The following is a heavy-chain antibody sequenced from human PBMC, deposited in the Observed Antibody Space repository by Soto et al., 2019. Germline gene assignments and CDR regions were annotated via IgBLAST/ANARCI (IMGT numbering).Heavy chain of an antibody. J-gene: IGHJ6*04. CDR2: ISYDGSNK. V-gene: IGHV3-30-3*01. Sequence: GCSLRLSCAASGFTFSSYAMRLVRQAPGKGLEWGAVISYDGSNKYYADCVKGRFTISRDNSKNTLYLQMNSLKAEDTAVYDCARDQCSSMRCYYYYYGMDVWGKGTKVTVS. D-gene: IGHD2-2*01. CDR1: GFTFSSYA. CDR3: ARDQCSSMRCYYYYYGMDV.